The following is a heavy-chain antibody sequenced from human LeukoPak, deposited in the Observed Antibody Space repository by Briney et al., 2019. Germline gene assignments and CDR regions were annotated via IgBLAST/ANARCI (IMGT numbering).Heavy chain of an antibody. D-gene: IGHD3-22*01. V-gene: IGHV3-15*01. J-gene: IGHJ1*01. Sequence: PGGSLRLSCAASGFTFSKVWMSWVRQAPEKGLEWVGRIKSKTDGGTIDYAAPVKGRFTISRDDSKDTLFLQMNSLKTEDTAVYYCTTDLSELDDSGYYAKYFHHWGQGTLVSVSS. CDR3: TTDLSELDDSGYYAKYFHH. CDR1: GFTFSKVW. CDR2: IKSKTDGGTI.